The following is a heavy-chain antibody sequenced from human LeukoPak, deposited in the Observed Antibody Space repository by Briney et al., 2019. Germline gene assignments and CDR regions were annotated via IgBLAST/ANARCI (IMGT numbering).Heavy chain of an antibody. V-gene: IGHV4-59*01. CDR1: GGSISSYY. Sequence: PSETLSLTCTVSGGSISSYYWSWIRQPPGKGLEWIGYIYYSGSTNYNPSLKSQVTISVDTSKNQFSLKLSSVTAADTAVYYCATSRDGYNVYFDYWGQGTLVTVSS. CDR3: ATSRDGYNVYFDY. CDR2: IYYSGST. J-gene: IGHJ4*02. D-gene: IGHD5-24*01.